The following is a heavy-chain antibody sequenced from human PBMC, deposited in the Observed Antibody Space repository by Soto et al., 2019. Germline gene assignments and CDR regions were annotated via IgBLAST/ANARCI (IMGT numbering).Heavy chain of an antibody. Sequence: GGSLRLSCAASGFTFSSYAMHWVRQAPGKGLEWVAVISYDGSNKYYADSVKGRFTISRDNSKNTLYLQMNSLRAEDTAVYYCESTTVTTFDYYGMDVWGQGTTVTVSS. V-gene: IGHV3-30-3*01. CDR2: ISYDGSNK. D-gene: IGHD4-17*01. J-gene: IGHJ6*02. CDR1: GFTFSSYA. CDR3: ESTTVTTFDYYGMDV.